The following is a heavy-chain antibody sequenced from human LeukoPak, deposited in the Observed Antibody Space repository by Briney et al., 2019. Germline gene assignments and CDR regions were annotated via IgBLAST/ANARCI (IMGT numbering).Heavy chain of an antibody. J-gene: IGHJ6*03. CDR1: GFTFSSYW. D-gene: IGHD2/OR15-2a*01. Sequence: GGSLRLSCAASGFTFSSYWMSWVRQAPGKGLEWVANIKQDGSEKYYVDSVKGRFTISRDNAKNSLYLQMNRLRAEDTAVYYCARDGADFRYYYCMDVWGKGTTVTVSS. V-gene: IGHV3-7*01. CDR2: IKQDGSEK. CDR3: ARDGADFRYYYCMDV.